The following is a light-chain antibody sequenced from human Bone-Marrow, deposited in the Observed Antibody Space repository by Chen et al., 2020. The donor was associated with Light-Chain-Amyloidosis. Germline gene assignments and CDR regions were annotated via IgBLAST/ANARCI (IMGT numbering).Light chain of an antibody. CDR3: SSYTITNTIV. Sequence: QSALPQPASVSGSPGQPITISCTGTSSDVGGDNHVSWYQQHPDKAPKLMIYEVTNRPSWVPDRFSGSKSDNTASLTISGLQTEDEADYFCSSYTITNTIVFGSGTRVTVL. V-gene: IGLV2-14*01. CDR2: EVT. J-gene: IGLJ1*01. CDR1: SSDVGGDNH.